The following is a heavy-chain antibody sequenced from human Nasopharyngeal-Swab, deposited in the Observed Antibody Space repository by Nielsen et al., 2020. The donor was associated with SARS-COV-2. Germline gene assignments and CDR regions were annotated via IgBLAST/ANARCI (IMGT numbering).Heavy chain of an antibody. CDR3: VRDTPAMFAY. J-gene: IGHJ4*02. Sequence: ESLKISCAVSGFTFDDYAIHWVRQAPGKGLEWVSAISSSGDYAASVKGRFTISRDNAKNSLYLQMNSLRAEDTAVYYCVRDTPAMFAYWGQGMLVTVSS. CDR2: ISSSG. V-gene: IGHV3-69-1*01. CDR1: GFTFDDYA.